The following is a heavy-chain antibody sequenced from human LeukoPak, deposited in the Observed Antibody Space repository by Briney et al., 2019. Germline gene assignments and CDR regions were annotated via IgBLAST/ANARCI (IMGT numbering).Heavy chain of an antibody. CDR3: AIPAYGSGSRNLY. CDR1: GYSFSNYV. J-gene: IGHJ4*02. CDR2: ISVYNGNT. D-gene: IGHD3-10*01. Sequence: ASVKVSCKASGYSFSNYVITWVRQAPGQGLEWMGWISVYNGNTKYAQRFEGRVTMITDTSTSTAYMELRSLRSDDTAVYYCAIPAYGSGSRNLYWGQGTLVTVSS. V-gene: IGHV1-18*01.